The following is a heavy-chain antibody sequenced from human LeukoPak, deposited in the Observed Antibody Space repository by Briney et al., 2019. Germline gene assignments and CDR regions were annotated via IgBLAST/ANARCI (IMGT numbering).Heavy chain of an antibody. D-gene: IGHD1-26*01. J-gene: IGHJ4*02. CDR1: GYSFTSYW. V-gene: IGHV5-51*01. CDR3: AGLTGIVGAEDPFDY. Sequence: GESLKISCKGSGYSFTSYWIGWVRQMPGKGLEWMGIIYPGDSDTRYSPSFQGQVTISADKSISTAYLQWSSLKASDTAMYYCAGLTGIVGAEDPFDYWGQGTLVTVSS. CDR2: IYPGDSDT.